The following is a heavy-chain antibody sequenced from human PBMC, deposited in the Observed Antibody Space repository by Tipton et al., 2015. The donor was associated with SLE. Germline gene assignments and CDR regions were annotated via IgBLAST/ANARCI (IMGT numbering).Heavy chain of an antibody. Sequence: LRLSCTVFGGSISSYYWSWIRQPPGKGLEWIGYIYYSGSTDYNPSLKSRVTISVDTSKNQFSLKLNSVTAADTAVYYCARRGALAAAGVYYYYGMDVWGQGTTVTVSS. CDR3: ARRGALAAAGVYYYYGMDV. D-gene: IGHD6-13*01. J-gene: IGHJ6*02. CDR2: IYYSGST. CDR1: GGSISSYY. V-gene: IGHV4-59*01.